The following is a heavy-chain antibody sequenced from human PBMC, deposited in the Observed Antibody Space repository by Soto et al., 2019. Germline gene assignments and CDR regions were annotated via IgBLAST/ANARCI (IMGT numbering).Heavy chain of an antibody. CDR3: ARGDFGVTMAV. V-gene: IGHV3-23*01. CDR2: VNGGGDST. Sequence: EVQLLESGGGLVQPGGSLRLSCAASEFTFSSYSMIWVRQAPGKGLEWVSGVNGGGDSTYYAESVKGRFTISRDNSKNTLYLQMNSLRAEDTAVFYWARGDFGVTMAVWGQGTTVTVSS. D-gene: IGHD3-3*01. CDR1: EFTFSSYS. J-gene: IGHJ6*02.